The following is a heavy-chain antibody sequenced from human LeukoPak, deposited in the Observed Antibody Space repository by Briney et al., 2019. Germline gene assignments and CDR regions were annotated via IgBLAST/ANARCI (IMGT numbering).Heavy chain of an antibody. D-gene: IGHD6-19*01. Sequence: PSETLSLTCTVSGGSISSYYWSWIRQPPGKGLEWIGYIYYSGSTNYNPSLKSRVTISGDTANNQFSLKLSCVTAADTAVYYCAREGQWYSRGWYRVGFDYWGQGTLVTVSS. J-gene: IGHJ4*02. V-gene: IGHV4-59*01. CDR2: IYYSGST. CDR3: AREGQWYSRGWYRVGFDY. CDR1: GGSISSYY.